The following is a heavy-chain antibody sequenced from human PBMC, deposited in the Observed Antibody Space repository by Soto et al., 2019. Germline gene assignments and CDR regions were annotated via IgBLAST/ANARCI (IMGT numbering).Heavy chain of an antibody. CDR1: GYSFTSYW. D-gene: IGHD4-17*01. J-gene: IGHJ4*02. CDR3: ATRTVNWADY. V-gene: IGHV5-10-1*04. CDR2: IDPSDSYT. Sequence: PGESLKISCKGSGYSFTSYWISWVRQMPGKGLEWMGRIDPSDSYTNYSPSFQGQVTISADKSISTAYLQWSSLKASDTAMYYCATRTVNWADYWGRGTLVTVSS.